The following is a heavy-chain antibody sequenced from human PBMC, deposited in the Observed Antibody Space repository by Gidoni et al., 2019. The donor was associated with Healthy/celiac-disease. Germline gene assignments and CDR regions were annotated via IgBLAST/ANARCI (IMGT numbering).Heavy chain of an antibody. Sequence: EVQLVESGGGLVQPGGSLRLSCVSSGFTVSSNYTSWVRQAPGTGVEWVSVIYSGGSTYYADSVKGRFTISRDNAKNTLYLQMNSLRAEDTAVYYCARDRESNYASHYWGQGTLVTVSS. CDR2: IYSGGST. J-gene: IGHJ4*02. CDR1: GFTVSSNY. V-gene: IGHV3-66*02. CDR3: ARDRESNYASHY. D-gene: IGHD4-4*01.